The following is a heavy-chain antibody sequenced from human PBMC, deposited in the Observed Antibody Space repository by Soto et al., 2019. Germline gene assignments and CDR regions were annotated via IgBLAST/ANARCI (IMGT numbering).Heavy chain of an antibody. CDR3: AREVVVADPHWFDP. CDR2: IYYSGST. CDR1: GGSIRSYY. Sequence: SETLSLTCTVSGGSIRSYYWSWIRQPPGKGLEWIGYIYYSGSTNYNPSLKSRVTKSVDTSKNQFSLKLSSVTAADTAVYYCAREVVVADPHWFDPWGQGTLVTVSS. D-gene: IGHD2-15*01. J-gene: IGHJ5*02. V-gene: IGHV4-59*01.